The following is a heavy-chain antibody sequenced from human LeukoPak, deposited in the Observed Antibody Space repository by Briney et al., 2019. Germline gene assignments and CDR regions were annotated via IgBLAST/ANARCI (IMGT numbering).Heavy chain of an antibody. CDR1: EFTFTSFE. CDR3: ARGPRIAARYDASYI. J-gene: IGHJ3*02. D-gene: IGHD6-6*01. Sequence: GGSLRLSCADSEFTFTSFELNWVRQAPGKGLECVSYISSSGNTISYADSVKGRFTISRDNAKNSLYLQVISLRAEDTAVYYCARGPRIAARYDASYIWGQVTMVTVSS. V-gene: IGHV3-48*03. CDR2: ISSSGNTI.